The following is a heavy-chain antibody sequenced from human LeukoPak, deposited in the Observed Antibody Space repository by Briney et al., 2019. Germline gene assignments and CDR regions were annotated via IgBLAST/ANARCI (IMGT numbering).Heavy chain of an antibody. CDR1: GFSISGGYY. J-gene: IGHJ4*02. CDR2: IYHSGST. CDR3: AREGSHGSYWRNFDY. D-gene: IGHD1-26*01. V-gene: IGHV4-38-2*02. Sequence: SETLSLTCSVSGFSISGGYYWGWIRQAPGEGLEWIANIYHSGSTYYSPSLKSRVTISLDTSKNQIFLNLNSVTAADTAVYYCAREGSHGSYWRNFDYWGQGTLVTVSS.